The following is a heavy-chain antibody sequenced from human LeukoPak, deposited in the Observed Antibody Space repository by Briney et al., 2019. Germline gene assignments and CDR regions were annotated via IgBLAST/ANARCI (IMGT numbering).Heavy chain of an antibody. V-gene: IGHV3-23*01. CDR1: GFTFSSYG. Sequence: GGSLRLSCAASGFTFSSYGMSWVRQAPGKGLEWVSAISGSGGSTYYADSVKGRFTISRDNSKNTLYLQMNSLRAEDTAVYYCAKSRSGSYPPLLFRYWGQGTLVTVSS. CDR3: AKSRSGSYPPLLFRY. CDR2: ISGSGGST. J-gene: IGHJ4*02. D-gene: IGHD3-10*01.